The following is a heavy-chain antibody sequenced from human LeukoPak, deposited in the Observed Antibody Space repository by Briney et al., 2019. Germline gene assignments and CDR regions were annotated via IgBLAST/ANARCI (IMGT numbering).Heavy chain of an antibody. V-gene: IGHV3-33*05. CDR2: ISYDGSNK. CDR1: GFTFSSYG. CDR3: ARDHVGYCSSTSCSYFDY. Sequence: GGSLRLSCAASGFTFSSYGMHWVRQAPGKGLEWVAVISYDGSNKYYADSVKGRFTISRDNSKNTLYLQMNSLRAEDTAVYYCARDHVGYCSSTSCSYFDYWGQGTLVTVSS. J-gene: IGHJ4*02. D-gene: IGHD2-2*01.